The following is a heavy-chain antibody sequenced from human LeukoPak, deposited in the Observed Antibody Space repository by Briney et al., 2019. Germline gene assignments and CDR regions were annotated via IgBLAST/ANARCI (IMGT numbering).Heavy chain of an antibody. CDR1: GFNFFNFW. J-gene: IGHJ4*02. CDR2: ISGSGGST. CDR3: AKTERVGATMVYYFDY. D-gene: IGHD1-26*01. Sequence: GGSLRLSCEASGFNFFNFWMTWVRQAPGKGLEWVSAISGSGGSTYYADSVKGRFTISGDNSKNTLYLQMNSLRAEDTAVYYCAKTERVGATMVYYFDYWGQGTLVTVSS. V-gene: IGHV3-23*01.